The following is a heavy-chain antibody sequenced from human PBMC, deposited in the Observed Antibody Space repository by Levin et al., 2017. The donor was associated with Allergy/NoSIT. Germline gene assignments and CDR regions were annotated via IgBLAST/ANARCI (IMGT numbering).Heavy chain of an antibody. CDR2: INSDASST. D-gene: IGHD3-22*01. Sequence: GGSLRLSCAASGFTFSNYWMHWVRQAPGKGLVWVSRINSDASSTTYADSVKGRFTISRDNAKNTLYLQMNTLRAEDTAVYYCARVKDGDSPGYYYWGQGTLVTVSS. J-gene: IGHJ4*02. CDR3: ARVKDGDSPGYYY. V-gene: IGHV3-74*01. CDR1: GFTFSNYW.